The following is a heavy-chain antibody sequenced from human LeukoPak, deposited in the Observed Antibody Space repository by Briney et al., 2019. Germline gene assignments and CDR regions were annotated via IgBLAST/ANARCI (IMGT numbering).Heavy chain of an antibody. Sequence: GGSLRLSCAASGFTFSSYWMHWVRQAPGKGLVWVSRINNDATSTIYAGSAKGRFTIYRDNAKNTVYLQMNRLRAEDTAVYYCAREYGGNRRAFDLWGQGTMVTLSS. CDR1: GFTFSSYW. V-gene: IGHV3-74*01. CDR3: AREYGGNRRAFDL. J-gene: IGHJ3*01. D-gene: IGHD4-23*01. CDR2: INNDATST.